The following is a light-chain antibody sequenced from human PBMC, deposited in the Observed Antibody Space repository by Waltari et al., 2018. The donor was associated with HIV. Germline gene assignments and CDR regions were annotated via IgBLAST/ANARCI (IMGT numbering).Light chain of an antibody. Sequence: EIVTPQSPATLSVSPGTTATLSCRASQSVSSNLAWYQQKAGQTPRLLIYSASTRATGIPPRFSGSGSGTRFALTITSVQPEDVAEYYCQQYNDWPWFTFGQGTKLEIK. V-gene: IGKV3-15*01. CDR1: QSVSSN. J-gene: IGKJ2*01. CDR2: SAS. CDR3: QQYNDWPWFT.